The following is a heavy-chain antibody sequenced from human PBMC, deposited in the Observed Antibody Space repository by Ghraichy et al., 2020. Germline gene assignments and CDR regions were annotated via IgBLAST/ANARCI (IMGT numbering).Heavy chain of an antibody. Sequence: SETLSLTCSVSGGSITSGSYYWSWIRQRPGKGLEWIGYIYHNGSTYYNTSLKSRLSISVDTSKNQFSLRLSSVTAADTAVYFCARVGTMVQGDIIFSYGMDVWGQGTTVTVSS. D-gene: IGHD3-10*01. CDR1: GGSITSGSYY. CDR3: ARVGTMVQGDIIFSYGMDV. V-gene: IGHV4-31*03. CDR2: IYHNGST. J-gene: IGHJ6*02.